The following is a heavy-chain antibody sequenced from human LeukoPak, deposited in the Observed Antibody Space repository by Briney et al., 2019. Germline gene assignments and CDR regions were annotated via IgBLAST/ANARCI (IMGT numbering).Heavy chain of an antibody. D-gene: IGHD6-13*01. Sequence: SVKVSCKASGGTFSSYAISWVRQAPGQGLEWMGGIIPIFGTANYAQKFQGRVTITTDESTSTAYMELSSLRSEDTAVYYCARQGSYSSSWQTFDYWGQETLVTVSS. CDR1: GGTFSSYA. CDR2: IIPIFGTA. V-gene: IGHV1-69*05. J-gene: IGHJ4*02. CDR3: ARQGSYSSSWQTFDY.